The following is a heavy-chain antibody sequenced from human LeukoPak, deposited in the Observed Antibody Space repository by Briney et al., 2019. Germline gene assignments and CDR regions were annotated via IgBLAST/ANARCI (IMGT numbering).Heavy chain of an antibody. J-gene: IGHJ6*03. V-gene: IGHV1-46*01. CDR1: GYTLTSYY. CDR3: ARDLALVRDGGSFDYYYYMDV. Sequence: SVKVSCKASGYTLTSYYMHWVRQAPGQGLEWMGIINPSGGSTSYAQKFQGRVTMTWDTSTSTVYMELSSLRSEDTAVYYCARDLALVRDGGSFDYYYYMDVWGEGTTVTVSS. CDR2: INPSGGST. D-gene: IGHD1-26*01.